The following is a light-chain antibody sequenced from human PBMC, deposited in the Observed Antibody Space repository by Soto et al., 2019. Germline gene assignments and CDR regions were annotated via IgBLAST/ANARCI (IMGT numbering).Light chain of an antibody. CDR3: QQRTNWLT. V-gene: IGKV3-11*01. J-gene: IGKJ4*01. Sequence: EIVLTQSPATLSLSPGERATLSCRASQSVSSDLVWYQQKPGQAPRLLIYDASNRATGIPARFSGSGSGTDFTLTISSLEPEDFAIYYCQQRTNWLTFGGGTKVEI. CDR2: DAS. CDR1: QSVSSD.